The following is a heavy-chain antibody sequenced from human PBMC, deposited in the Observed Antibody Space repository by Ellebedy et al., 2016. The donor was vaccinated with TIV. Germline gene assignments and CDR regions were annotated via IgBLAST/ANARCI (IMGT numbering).Heavy chain of an antibody. J-gene: IGHJ4*02. V-gene: IGHV4-4*02. CDR3: ARSGYSSGWYLDY. CDR2: IYHSGST. CDR1: GGSISSSNW. D-gene: IGHD6-19*01. Sequence: MPSETLSLTCAVSGGSISSSNWWSWVRQPPGQGLEWIGEIYHSGSTNYNPSLKRRVTISVDKSKNQFSLKLSSVTAADTAVYDCARSGYSSGWYLDYWGQGTLVTVSS.